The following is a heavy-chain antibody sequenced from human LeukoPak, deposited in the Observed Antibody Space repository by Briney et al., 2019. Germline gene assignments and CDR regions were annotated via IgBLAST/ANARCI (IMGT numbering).Heavy chain of an antibody. V-gene: IGHV1-69*04. CDR3: ARHPTSFDWLRD. Sequence: GASVKVSCKASGGTFTRDAINWVRQAPGQGLEWMGRIIPILATTYTPLFEDRLTITADKSTNTVYMELSSLESDDTAVYYCARHPTSFDWLRDWGQGTLVTVSS. CDR1: GGTFTRDA. D-gene: IGHD3-9*01. CDR2: IIPILAT. J-gene: IGHJ4*02.